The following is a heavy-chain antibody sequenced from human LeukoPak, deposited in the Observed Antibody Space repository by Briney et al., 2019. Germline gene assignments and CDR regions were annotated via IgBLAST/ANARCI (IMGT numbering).Heavy chain of an antibody. V-gene: IGHV3-23*01. CDR1: GFTFSSYA. Sequence: PGGSLRLSCAASGFTFSSYAMSWVRQAPGKGLEWVSAISSSGGNTYYADSVKGRFTISRDNSKNTLYLQVNSLRAEDTAVYYCAQVVVAAGVNYWGQGTLVTVSS. D-gene: IGHD6-13*01. CDR2: ISSSGGNT. CDR3: AQVVVAAGVNY. J-gene: IGHJ4*02.